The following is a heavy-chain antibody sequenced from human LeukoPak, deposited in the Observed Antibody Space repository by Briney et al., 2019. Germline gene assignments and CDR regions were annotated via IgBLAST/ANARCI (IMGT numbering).Heavy chain of an antibody. CDR3: AKGVRGITIFGVVRQYYFDY. J-gene: IGHJ4*02. Sequence: PGGSLRLSCAASGFTFSSYAMSWVRQAPGKGLEWVSAISGSGGSTYYAGSVKGRFTISRDNSKNTLYLQMNSLRAEDTAVYYCAKGVRGITIFGVVRQYYFDYWGQGTLVTVSS. CDR1: GFTFSSYA. V-gene: IGHV3-23*01. CDR2: ISGSGGST. D-gene: IGHD3-3*01.